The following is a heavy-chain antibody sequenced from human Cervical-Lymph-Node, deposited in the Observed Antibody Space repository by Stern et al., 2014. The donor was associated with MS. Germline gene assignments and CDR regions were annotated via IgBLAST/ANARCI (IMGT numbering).Heavy chain of an antibody. Sequence: MQLVQSAAEVKKPGESLRISCKGSGYRFVHYWITWVRQLPGKGLEWMGKIDPLDYNAVYSPSVQGHVTMSVDRSISAAFLQWSSRKASDTAVYYCARRDSNGWYGVFWGQGTLVVVSS. J-gene: IGHJ4*02. V-gene: IGHV5-10-1*03. D-gene: IGHD6-19*01. CDR3: ARRDSNGWYGVF. CDR1: GYRFVHYW. CDR2: IDPLDYNA.